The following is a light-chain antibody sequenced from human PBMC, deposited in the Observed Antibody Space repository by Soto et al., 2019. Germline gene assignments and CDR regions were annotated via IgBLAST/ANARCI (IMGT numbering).Light chain of an antibody. Sequence: EIVLTQSPGTLSLSPGERATLSCRASQSVPRSYLAWYQQKPGQAPRLLIYGASTRATGVPDRFSGSGSGTDFTLTISRLEPEDFAVYHCQQYGSLSWTFGQGTKV. CDR1: QSVPRSY. CDR3: QQYGSLSWT. CDR2: GAS. J-gene: IGKJ1*01. V-gene: IGKV3-20*01.